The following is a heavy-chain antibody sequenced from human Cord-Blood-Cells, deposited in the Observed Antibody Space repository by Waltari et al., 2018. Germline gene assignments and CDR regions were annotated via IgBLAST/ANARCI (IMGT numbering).Heavy chain of an antibody. Sequence: EVQPLESGGGLVQPGGSLRLSCAASGFTFSSYAMSWVRQAPGKGLEWVSAISGSGGSTYYADSVKGRFTISRDNSKNTLYLQMNSLRAEDTAVYYCAKDSFYDFWSGSFDYWGQGTLVTVSS. D-gene: IGHD3-3*01. J-gene: IGHJ4*02. CDR2: ISGSGGST. CDR1: GFTFSSYA. V-gene: IGHV3-23*01. CDR3: AKDSFYDFWSGSFDY.